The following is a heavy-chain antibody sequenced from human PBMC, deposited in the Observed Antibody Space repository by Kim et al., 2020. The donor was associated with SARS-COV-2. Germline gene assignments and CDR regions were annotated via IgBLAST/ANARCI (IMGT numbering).Heavy chain of an antibody. CDR3: AKLGSISADYPGY. J-gene: IGHJ1*01. D-gene: IGHD3-22*01. CDR1: GFTFSSYA. CDR2: IFGGGSNT. Sequence: GGSLRLSCAASGFTFSSYAMTWVRQAPGKGLEWVSLIFGGGSNTYYADSVKGRFTISRDNSKNTLYLQMNSLRAEDTAVYYCAKLGSISADYPGYWGQGTLGTASS. V-gene: IGHV3-23*01.